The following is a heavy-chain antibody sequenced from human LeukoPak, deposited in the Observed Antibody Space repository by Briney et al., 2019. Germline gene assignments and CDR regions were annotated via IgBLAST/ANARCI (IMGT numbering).Heavy chain of an antibody. D-gene: IGHD6-19*01. Sequence: GGSLRLSCAASGFTFSSYAMSWVRQAPGKGLEWVSAISGSGGSTYYADSVKGRFTISRDNSKNTLYLQMNSLRAENTAVYYCAKPHGWSPYYFDYWGQGTLVTVSS. CDR3: AKPHGWSPYYFDY. CDR2: ISGSGGST. J-gene: IGHJ4*02. V-gene: IGHV3-23*01. CDR1: GFTFSSYA.